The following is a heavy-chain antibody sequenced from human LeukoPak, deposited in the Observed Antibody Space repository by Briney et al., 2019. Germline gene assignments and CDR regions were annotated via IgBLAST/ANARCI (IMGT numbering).Heavy chain of an antibody. J-gene: IGHJ4*02. D-gene: IGHD3-16*01. CDR1: GGSFSGYY. CDR2: INHSGST. Sequence: SETLSLTCAVYGGSFSGYYWSWIRQPPGKGLEWIGEINHSGSTNYNPSLKSRVTISVDTSKNQFSLKLSSVTAADTAVYYCARRGGSPTFDYWGQGTLVTVSS. CDR3: ARRGGSPTFDY. V-gene: IGHV4-34*01.